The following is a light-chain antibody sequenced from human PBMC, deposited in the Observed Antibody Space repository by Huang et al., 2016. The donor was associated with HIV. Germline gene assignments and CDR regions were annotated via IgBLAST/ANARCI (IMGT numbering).Light chain of an antibody. CDR2: GAS. CDR1: HSVDYN. CDR3: QHYNNWPFA. J-gene: IGKJ3*01. Sequence: EIVLTQSPVSLSLSPGESATLSCRASHSVDYNLAWFQQKPGQAPRLIIDGASSRATGIPARFSGSGSGTEFTLTISSLQSEDFTVYYCQHYNNWPFAFGPGTKLDI. V-gene: IGKV3-15*01.